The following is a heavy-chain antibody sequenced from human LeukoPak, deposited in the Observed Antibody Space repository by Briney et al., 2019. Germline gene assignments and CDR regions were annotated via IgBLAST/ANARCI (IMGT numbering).Heavy chain of an antibody. CDR3: AKEGEKYSYNNMPPLYSDY. CDR2: ISGSGGST. Sequence: GGSLRLSCAASGFTFSSYAMSWVRQAPGKGLEWVSAISGSGGSTYYADSVKGRFTISRDNSKNTLYLQMDSLRAEDTAVYYCAKEGEKYSYNNMPPLYSDYGGQETLVTISS. V-gene: IGHV3-23*01. J-gene: IGHJ4*02. CDR1: GFTFSSYA. D-gene: IGHD5-18*01.